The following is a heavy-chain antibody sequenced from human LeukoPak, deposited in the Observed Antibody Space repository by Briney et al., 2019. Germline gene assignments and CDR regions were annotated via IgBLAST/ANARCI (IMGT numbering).Heavy chain of an antibody. J-gene: IGHJ6*03. V-gene: IGHV3-7*01. CDR3: ASGDYMDV. CDR2: IKQDGSEK. CDR1: GFTLSSYW. Sequence: PGGSLRLSCAASGFTLSSYWMTWVRQAPGKGLEWVANIKQDGSEKYYVESVEGQFTISRDNAKNSLYLQMNSLRAEDTAMYYCASGDYMDVWGKGTTVAVSS.